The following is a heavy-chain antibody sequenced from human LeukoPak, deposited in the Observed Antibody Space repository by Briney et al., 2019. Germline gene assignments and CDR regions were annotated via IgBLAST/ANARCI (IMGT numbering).Heavy chain of an antibody. D-gene: IGHD6-13*01. J-gene: IGHJ5*02. CDR2: ISGSGGST. V-gene: IGHV3-23*01. CDR1: GFTFSSYA. CDR3: ARDYAGSSSWNWFDP. Sequence: GGSLRLSCAASGFTFSSYAMSWVRQPPGKGLEWVSTISGSGGSTYYADSVKGRFTISRDNSKNTLYLQMNSLRAEDTAVYYCARDYAGSSSWNWFDPWGQGTLVTVSS.